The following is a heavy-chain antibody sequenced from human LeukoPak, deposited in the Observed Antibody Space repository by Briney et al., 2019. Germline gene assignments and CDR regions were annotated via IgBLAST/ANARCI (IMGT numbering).Heavy chain of an antibody. Sequence: SETLSLTCTVSGGSISSYYWSWIRQPPGKGLEWIGHIYYSGSTNYKPSLKSRVTISVDTSKNQFSLKLSSVTAADTAVYYCARDGPVGATSYYYYMDVWGKGTTVTVSS. V-gene: IGHV4-59*01. CDR2: IYYSGST. J-gene: IGHJ6*03. CDR1: GGSISSYY. CDR3: ARDGPVGATSYYYYMDV. D-gene: IGHD1-26*01.